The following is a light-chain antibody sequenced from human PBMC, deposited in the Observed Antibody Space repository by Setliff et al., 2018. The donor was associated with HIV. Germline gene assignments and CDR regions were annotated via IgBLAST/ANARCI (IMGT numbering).Light chain of an antibody. CDR1: ASNIGTYNL. V-gene: IGLV2-23*02. Sequence: QSALARPASVSESPGQSITISCTGSASNIGTYNLVSWYRQHPGKAPQLLIFEVSERPSGVSSRFSGSKSGNTASLTISGIQADDEGDYYCCSYAGGSPPVVFGGGTKVTVL. CDR2: EVS. J-gene: IGLJ2*01. CDR3: CSYAGGSPPVV.